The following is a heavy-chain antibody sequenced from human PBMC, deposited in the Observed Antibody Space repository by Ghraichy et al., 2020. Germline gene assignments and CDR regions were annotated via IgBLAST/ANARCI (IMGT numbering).Heavy chain of an antibody. J-gene: IGHJ4*02. CDR1: GFTFSSYS. Sequence: GGSLRLSCAASGFTFSSYSMNWVRQAPGKGLEWVSSISSSSSYIYYADSVKGRFTISRDNAKNSLYLQMNSLRAEDTAVYYCARGSYCSGGSCYPPGWGQGTLVTVSS. D-gene: IGHD2-15*01. V-gene: IGHV3-21*01. CDR3: ARGSYCSGGSCYPPG. CDR2: ISSSSSYI.